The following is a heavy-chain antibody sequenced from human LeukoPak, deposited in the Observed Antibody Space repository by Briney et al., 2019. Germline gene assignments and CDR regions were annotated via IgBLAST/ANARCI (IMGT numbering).Heavy chain of an antibody. CDR2: ISSSSSYI. CDR1: GFTFSTYS. V-gene: IGHV3-21*01. Sequence: GGSLRLSCAASGFTFSTYSMNWVRQAPGKGLEWVSSISSSSSYIYYADSVKGRFTISRDNAKNSLYLQMNSLRAEDTAVYYCARPYSSGLDAFDIWGQGTMVTVSS. J-gene: IGHJ3*02. D-gene: IGHD6-19*01. CDR3: ARPYSSGLDAFDI.